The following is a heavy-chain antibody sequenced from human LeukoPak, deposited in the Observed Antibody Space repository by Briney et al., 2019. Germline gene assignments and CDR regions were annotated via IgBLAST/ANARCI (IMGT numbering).Heavy chain of an antibody. CDR1: GGSISSSSYY. CDR2: IYYSGST. V-gene: IGHV4-39*07. CDR3: ARSANIAVAHGEFDP. J-gene: IGHJ5*02. Sequence: PSETLSLTCTVSGGSISSSSYYWGWIRQPPGKGLEWIGSIYYSGSTYYNPSLKSRVTMSVDTSKNQFSLKLSSVTAADTAVYYCARSANIAVAHGEFDPWGQGTLVTVSS. D-gene: IGHD6-19*01.